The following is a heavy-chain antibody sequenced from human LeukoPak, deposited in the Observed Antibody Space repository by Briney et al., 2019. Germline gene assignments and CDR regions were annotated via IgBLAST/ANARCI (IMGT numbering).Heavy chain of an antibody. V-gene: IGHV1-69*01. J-gene: IGHJ5*02. CDR2: IIPIFGTA. CDR3: ARDRYDSSGYYPIYNWFDP. D-gene: IGHD3-22*01. CDR1: GGTFSSYA. Sequence: SVTVSCTASGGTFSSYAISWVRQAPGQGLEWMGGIIPIFGTANYAQKFQGRVTITADESTSTAYMELSSLRSEDTAVYYCARDRYDSSGYYPIYNWFDPWGQGTLVTVSS.